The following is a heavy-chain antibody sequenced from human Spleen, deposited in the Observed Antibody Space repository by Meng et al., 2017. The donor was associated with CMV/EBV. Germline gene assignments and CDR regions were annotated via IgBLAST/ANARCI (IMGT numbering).Heavy chain of an antibody. D-gene: IGHD6-6*01. Sequence: LTCNVSGGSISSGGYFWSWIRQHPGRGLEWIGYIYYSGSTYYNPSLKSRVTISVDTSKNQFSLKVSSVTAADTAEYYCARGAGRFDYWGQGTLVTVSS. CDR3: ARGAGRFDY. CDR2: IYYSGST. V-gene: IGHV4-31*03. J-gene: IGHJ4*02. CDR1: GGSISSGGYF.